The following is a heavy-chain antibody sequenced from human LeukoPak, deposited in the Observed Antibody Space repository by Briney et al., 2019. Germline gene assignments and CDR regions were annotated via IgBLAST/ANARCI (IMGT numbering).Heavy chain of an antibody. CDR1: GYTFTNYY. J-gene: IGHJ3*02. V-gene: IGHV1-46*01. Sequence: ASVKVSCKASGYTFTNYYIHWVRQAPGQGLEWMGLINPGGDNTNYAQNFQGRVTMTRDTSASTVYMQLSSLRSEDTAIYYCARIRDGYNDAYDIWGQGTVVTVPS. D-gene: IGHD5-24*01. CDR3: ARIRDGYNDAYDI. CDR2: INPGGDNT.